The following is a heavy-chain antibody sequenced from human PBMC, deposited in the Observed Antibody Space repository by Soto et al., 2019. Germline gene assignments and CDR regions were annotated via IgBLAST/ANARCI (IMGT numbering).Heavy chain of an antibody. CDR2: IYTSGST. CDR1: GGSISSYY. J-gene: IGHJ4*02. V-gene: IGHV4-4*07. CDR3: ARDLRVAARLYYFDY. D-gene: IGHD3-22*01. Sequence: ASETLSLTCTVSGGSISSYYWSWIRQPAGKGLEWIGRIYTSGSTNYNPSLKSRVTMSVDTSKNQFSLKLSSVTAADTAVYYCARDLRVAARLYYFDYWGQGTLVTVSS.